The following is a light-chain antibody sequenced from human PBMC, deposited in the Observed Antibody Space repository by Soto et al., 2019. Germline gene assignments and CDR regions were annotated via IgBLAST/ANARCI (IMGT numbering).Light chain of an antibody. CDR2: EVS. J-gene: IGLJ1*01. CDR1: SSDVGGYNY. Sequence: SVLTQPASVSGSPAQSITISCTGTSSDVGGYNYVSWYQHHPGKAPKLIIYEVSYRPSGVSNRFSGSKSGNTASLTISGLQADDEADYYCCSYTSTRTHVFGTGTKVTVL. V-gene: IGLV2-14*01. CDR3: CSYTSTRTHV.